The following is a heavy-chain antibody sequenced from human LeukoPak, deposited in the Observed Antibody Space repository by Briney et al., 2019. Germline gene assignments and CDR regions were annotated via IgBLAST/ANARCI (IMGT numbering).Heavy chain of an antibody. D-gene: IGHD6-19*01. V-gene: IGHV3-23*01. Sequence: GGSLRLSCAASGFTFSSSAMSWVRQAPGKGLEWVSAFSGSGGTTYHADSVKGRFSISRDNSKNTLYLQMNSLRAEDTAVYYCARDKYSSGWYLGFDYWGQGTLVTVSS. CDR2: FSGSGGTT. J-gene: IGHJ4*02. CDR1: GFTFSSSA. CDR3: ARDKYSSGWYLGFDY.